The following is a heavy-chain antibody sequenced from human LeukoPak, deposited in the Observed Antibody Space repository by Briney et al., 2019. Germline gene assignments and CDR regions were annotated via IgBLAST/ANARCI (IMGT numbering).Heavy chain of an antibody. CDR3: ARGAADPLVYWYFDL. CDR1: GGSISSSSYY. CDR2: IYYSGST. J-gene: IGHJ2*01. D-gene: IGHD6-6*01. V-gene: IGHV4-39*07. Sequence: PSETLSLTCTVSGGSISSSSYYWGWIRQPPGKGLEWIGSIYYSGSTYYNPSLKSRVTISVDTSKNQFSLKLSSVTAADTAVYYCARGAADPLVYWYFDLWGRGTLVTVSS.